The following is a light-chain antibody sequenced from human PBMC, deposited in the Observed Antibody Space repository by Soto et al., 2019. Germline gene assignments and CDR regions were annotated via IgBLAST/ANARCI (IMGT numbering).Light chain of an antibody. CDR1: QSVSSSY. J-gene: IGKJ5*01. CDR3: QQRSNWPPIT. Sequence: ENVLTQSPGTLSLSPGERATLSCRASQSVSSSYLAWYQQKPGQAPSLLIYGASSRANGIPDRFSGSGSGTDFTLTISRLEPEDFAVYDCQQRSNWPPITFGQGTRLEIK. CDR2: GAS. V-gene: IGKV3D-20*02.